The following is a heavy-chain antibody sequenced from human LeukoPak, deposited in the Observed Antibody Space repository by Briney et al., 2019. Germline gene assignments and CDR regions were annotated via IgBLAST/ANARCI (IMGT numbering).Heavy chain of an antibody. CDR2: TYHTGRT. Sequence: SSETLSLTCSVSGGSINSGDHYWSWLRQPPGKGLEWIGYTYHTGRTFYNPSLKSRVTISLETSKNLFSLELASVTAADTAVYYCAREGPLYGTSSFDYWGQGALVTVSS. J-gene: IGHJ4*01. CDR1: GGSINSGDHY. D-gene: IGHD2-8*01. CDR3: AREGPLYGTSSFDY. V-gene: IGHV4-30-4*01.